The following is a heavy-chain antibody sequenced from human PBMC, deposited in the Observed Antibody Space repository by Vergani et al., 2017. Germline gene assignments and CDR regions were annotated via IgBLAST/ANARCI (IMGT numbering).Heavy chain of an antibody. CDR2: ISYDGSNK. CDR3: ARLRPLSSGPLTDYYYGMDV. D-gene: IGHD3-22*01. Sequence: QVQLVESGGGVVQPGRSLRLSCAASGFTFSSYGMHWVRQAPGKGLEWVAVISYDGSNKYYADSVKGRFTISRDNSKNTLYLQMNSLRAEDTAVYYCARLRPLSSGPLTDYYYGMDVWGQGP. CDR1: GFTFSSYG. J-gene: IGHJ6*02. V-gene: IGHV3-30*03.